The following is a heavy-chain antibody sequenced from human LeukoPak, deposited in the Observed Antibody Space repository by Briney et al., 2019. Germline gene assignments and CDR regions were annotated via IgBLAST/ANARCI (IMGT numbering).Heavy chain of an antibody. J-gene: IGHJ6*03. CDR1: GGSISSGSYY. V-gene: IGHV4-61*02. CDR3: ARDRTRDSTNYYYYMDV. D-gene: IGHD1/OR15-1a*01. CDR2: IYTSGST. Sequence: KASETLSLTCTVSGGSISSGSYYWSWIRQPAGKGLEWSGRIYTSGSTNYNPSLKSRVTISVDTSKNQFSLKLSSVTAADTAVYYCARDRTRDSTNYYYYMDVWGKGTTVTISS.